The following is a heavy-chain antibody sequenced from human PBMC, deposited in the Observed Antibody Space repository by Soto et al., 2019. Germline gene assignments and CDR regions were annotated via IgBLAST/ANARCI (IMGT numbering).Heavy chain of an antibody. V-gene: IGHV4-61*01. CDR1: GGSVSSSSYY. CDR2: ILYSGSP. J-gene: IGHJ4*02. D-gene: IGHD1-26*01. Sequence: PSETLSLTCSVSGGSVSSSSYYWSWILQPPGKGLEWVGYILYSGSPNYNPSLKSRVTMSLDTSENQFSLKLSSVTTADTAVYYCARGGPRLGAYRCFDYWGQGTLVTVSS. CDR3: ARGGPRLGAYRCFDY.